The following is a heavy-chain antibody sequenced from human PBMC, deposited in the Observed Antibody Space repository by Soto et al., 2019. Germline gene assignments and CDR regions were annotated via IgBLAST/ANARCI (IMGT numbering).Heavy chain of an antibody. CDR1: GGSISSSSYY. J-gene: IGHJ2*01. D-gene: IGHD3-9*01. CDR2: IYYSGST. CDR3: ARHQPNYDILTGYYGSWYFDL. Sequence: SETLSLTCTVSGGSISSSSYYWGWICQPPGKGLEWIGSIYYSGSTYYNPSLKSRVTISVDTSKNQFSLKLSSVTAADTAVYYCARHQPNYDILTGYYGSWYFDLWGRGTLVTVSS. V-gene: IGHV4-39*01.